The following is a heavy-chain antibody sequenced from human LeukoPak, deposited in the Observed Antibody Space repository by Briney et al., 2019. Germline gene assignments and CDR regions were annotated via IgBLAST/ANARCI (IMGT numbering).Heavy chain of an antibody. D-gene: IGHD6-13*01. CDR1: GGSISSSSYY. V-gene: IGHV4-39*01. Sequence: SETLSLNCTVSGGSISSSSYYWGWIRHPPGKGLEWIGSIYYSGSTYYNPSLKSRVTIAVDTSKNQVALKLSSVTAADTAVYYCARLGIAAAVVWFDPWGQGTLVTVSS. CDR2: IYYSGST. J-gene: IGHJ5*02. CDR3: ARLGIAAAVVWFDP.